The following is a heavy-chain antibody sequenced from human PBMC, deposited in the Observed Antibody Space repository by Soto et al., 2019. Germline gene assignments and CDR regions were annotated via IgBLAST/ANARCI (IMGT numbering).Heavy chain of an antibody. CDR2: INSNGGST. CDR3: VRVGGYCSGGSCSDYMDV. V-gene: IGHV3-64*01. J-gene: IGHJ6*03. D-gene: IGHD2-15*01. Sequence: ESGGGLVQPGGSLRLSCAASGFTFSSYAMHWVRQAPGKGLEYVSGINSNGGSTYYANSVKGRFTISRDNSKNTLYFQMGSLRAEDMAVYYCVRVGGYCSGGSCSDYMDVWGSGTTVTVSS. CDR1: GFTFSSYA.